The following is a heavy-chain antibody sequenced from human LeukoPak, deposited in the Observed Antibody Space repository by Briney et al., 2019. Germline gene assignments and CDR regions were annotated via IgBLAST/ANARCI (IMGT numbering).Heavy chain of an antibody. J-gene: IGHJ5*02. V-gene: IGHV1-2*02. CDR3: ARDRKVRGARGNWFDP. CDR1: GYTFTGYY. D-gene: IGHD3-10*01. CDR2: INPNSGGT. Sequence: GASVKVSCKASGYTFTGYYMHWVRQAPGQGLEWMGWINPNSGGTNYAQKFQGRVTMTRDTSISTAYMELSRLRSDDTAVYYCARDRKVRGARGNWFDPWGQGTLVTVSS.